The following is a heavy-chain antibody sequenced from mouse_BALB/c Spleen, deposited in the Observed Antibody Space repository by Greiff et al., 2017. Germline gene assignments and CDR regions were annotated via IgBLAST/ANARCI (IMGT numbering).Heavy chain of an antibody. CDR3: ARDDIPSFDY. Sequence: EVKLMESGPGLVKPSQSLSLTCSVTGYSITSGYYWNWIRQFPGNKLEWMGYISYDGSNNYNPSLKNRISITRDTSKNQFFLKLNSVTTEDTATYYCARDDIPSFDYWGQGTTLTVSS. CDR1: GYSITSGYY. V-gene: IGHV3-6*02. CDR2: ISYDGSN. J-gene: IGHJ2*01.